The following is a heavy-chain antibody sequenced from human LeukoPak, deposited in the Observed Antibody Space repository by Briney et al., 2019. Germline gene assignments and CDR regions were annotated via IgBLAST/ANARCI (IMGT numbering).Heavy chain of an antibody. CDR1: SFSISSGYY. CDR3: ARSTRYSSGWYNWFDP. V-gene: IGHV4-38-2*01. J-gene: IGHJ5*02. Sequence: SETLSLTCHVSSFSISSGYYWGWIRQPPGKGLEWISSIYYSGSNYYNPSLKSRVTISVDTSKNQFSLKLSSVTAADTAVYYCARSTRYSSGWYNWFDPWGQGTLVTVSS. CDR2: IYYSGSN. D-gene: IGHD6-19*01.